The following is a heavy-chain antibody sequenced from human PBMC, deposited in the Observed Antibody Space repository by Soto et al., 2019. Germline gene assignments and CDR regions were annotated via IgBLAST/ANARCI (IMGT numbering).Heavy chain of an antibody. V-gene: IGHV4-59*01. CDR3: AREVQEYFDVRFDP. D-gene: IGHD3-9*01. CDR2: IYYSGST. CDR1: GGSISSYY. J-gene: IGHJ5*02. Sequence: SETLSLTCTVSGGSISSYYWSWIRQPPGKGLEWIGYIYYSGSTNYNPSLKSRVTISVDTSKNQFSLKLSSVTAADTAVYYCAREVQEYFDVRFDPWGQGTLVTVSS.